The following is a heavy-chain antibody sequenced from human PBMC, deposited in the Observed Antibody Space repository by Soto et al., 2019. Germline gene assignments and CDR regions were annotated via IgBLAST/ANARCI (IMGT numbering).Heavy chain of an antibody. CDR2: IIPIFGTA. CDR3: AREAGTGTTYYDYYGMDV. J-gene: IGHJ6*02. CDR1: GGTFSSYA. Sequence: QVQLVQSGAEVKKPGSSVKVSCKASGGTFSSYAISWVRQAPGQGLEWMGGIIPIFGTANYAQKFQGRVTITADEATSTAYMELSSRRSEDTAVDDCAREAGTGTTYYDYYGMDVWGQGTTVTVSS. V-gene: IGHV1-69*01. D-gene: IGHD1-1*01.